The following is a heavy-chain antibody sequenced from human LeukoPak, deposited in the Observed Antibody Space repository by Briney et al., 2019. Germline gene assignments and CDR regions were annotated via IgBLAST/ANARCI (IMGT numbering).Heavy chain of an antibody. D-gene: IGHD6-13*01. CDR2: IYTSGST. Sequence: SETLSLTCTVSGGSISSGSYYWSWIRQPAGKGLEWIGRIYTSGSTNYNPSLKSRVTISVDTSKNQFSLKLSSVTAADTAVYYCVRDSRRLNWFDPWGQGTLVTVSS. CDR1: GGSISSGSYY. CDR3: VRDSRRLNWFDP. V-gene: IGHV4-61*02. J-gene: IGHJ5*02.